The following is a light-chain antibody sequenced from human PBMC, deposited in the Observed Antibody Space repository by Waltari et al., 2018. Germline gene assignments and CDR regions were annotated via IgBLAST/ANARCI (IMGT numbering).Light chain of an antibody. Sequence: QSALTQPASVSGSPGQSVTISCTGTSSDVGGYNYVPRYQQHPVQAPNLMIYDVSKRPSGVPDRFSGSKSGNTASLTISGLQAEDEADYYCCSYAGGYSWVFGGGTKLTVL. CDR1: SSDVGGYNY. CDR3: CSYAGGYSWV. CDR2: DVS. J-gene: IGLJ3*02. V-gene: IGLV2-11*01.